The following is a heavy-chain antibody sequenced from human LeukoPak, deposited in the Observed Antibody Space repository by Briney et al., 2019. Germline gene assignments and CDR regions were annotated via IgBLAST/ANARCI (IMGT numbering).Heavy chain of an antibody. J-gene: IGHJ4*02. CDR3: AKDGNDILTGYYPC. Sequence: GGSLRLSCAASGFTFDDYAMHWVRQAPGKGLEWVSGISWNSGSIGYADSVKGRFTISRDNAKNSLYLQMNSLRAEDTALYYCAKDGNDILTGYYPCWGQGTLVTVS. CDR1: GFTFDDYA. V-gene: IGHV3-9*01. CDR2: ISWNSGSI. D-gene: IGHD3-9*01.